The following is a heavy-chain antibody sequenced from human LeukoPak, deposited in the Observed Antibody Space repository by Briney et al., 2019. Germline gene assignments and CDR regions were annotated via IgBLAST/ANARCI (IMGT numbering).Heavy chain of an antibody. V-gene: IGHV4-59*08. CDR3: ARQPPYYPFDY. CDR1: RCSISSYY. Sequence: SETLSLTCTVSRCSISSYYRSWIRQPPGQGLDWIGYIYYSRSTNYSPSLKRRVTISVDSSKNQFSLKLSSVAAEDTAVYYCARQPPYYPFDYWGQGTLVTVSS. CDR2: IYYSRST. J-gene: IGHJ4*02. D-gene: IGHD3-10*01.